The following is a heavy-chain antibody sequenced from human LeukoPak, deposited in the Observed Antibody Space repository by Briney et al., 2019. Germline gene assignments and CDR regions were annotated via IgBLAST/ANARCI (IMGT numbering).Heavy chain of an antibody. V-gene: IGHV3-23*01. CDR1: GFTFSSYA. Sequence: GGSLRLSCAASGFTFSSYAMSWVRQAPGKGLEWVSAIGGSGGSTYYADSVKGRFTISRDNSKNTLYLQMNSLRAEDTAVYYCAKLSGSYLTDPDAFDIWGQGTMVTVSS. CDR3: AKLSGSYLTDPDAFDI. J-gene: IGHJ3*02. CDR2: IGGSGGST. D-gene: IGHD1-26*01.